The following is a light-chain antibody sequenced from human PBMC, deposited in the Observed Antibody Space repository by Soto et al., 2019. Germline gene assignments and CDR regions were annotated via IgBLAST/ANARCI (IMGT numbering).Light chain of an antibody. CDR2: GAS. J-gene: IGKJ4*01. Sequence: EKALTQSPVTLSLSPGERATLSCRASQSVSSNLAWYQQRPGQAPRLLIYGASTRASGVPDRFSGSGSGTEFILTISSLQSEDSAVYYCQQYDVWPALTFGRGTKVDIK. V-gene: IGKV3-15*01. CDR3: QQYDVWPALT. CDR1: QSVSSN.